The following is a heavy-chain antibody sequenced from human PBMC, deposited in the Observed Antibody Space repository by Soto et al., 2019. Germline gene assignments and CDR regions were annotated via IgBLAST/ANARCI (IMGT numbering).Heavy chain of an antibody. CDR3: ATIGVSGYLAV. Sequence: PSETLSLTCSVSGADINSGGFTWTWIRQHAGKGLEWLGYGYHSGGTDYNPSLKSRLSISGDTSKNHFSLTLTSVTAADAAVYYCATIGVSGYLAVWGQGTTVTVSS. D-gene: IGHD3-16*02. J-gene: IGHJ6*02. V-gene: IGHV4-31*03. CDR2: GYHSGGT. CDR1: GADINSGGFT.